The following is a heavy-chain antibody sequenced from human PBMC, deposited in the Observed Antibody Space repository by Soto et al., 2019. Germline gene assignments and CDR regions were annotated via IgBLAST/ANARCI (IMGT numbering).Heavy chain of an antibody. CDR2: MSPNSGNT. CDR3: ARGYSKVYYYYMDV. Sequence: ASVKVSCKASGYTFTSYDINWVRQATGQGLEWMGWMSPNSGNTGYAQKFQGRVTMTRNTSISTAYMELSSLRSEDTAVYYCARGYSKVYYYYMDVWGKGTTVTVSS. D-gene: IGHD4-4*01. V-gene: IGHV1-8*01. J-gene: IGHJ6*03. CDR1: GYTFTSYD.